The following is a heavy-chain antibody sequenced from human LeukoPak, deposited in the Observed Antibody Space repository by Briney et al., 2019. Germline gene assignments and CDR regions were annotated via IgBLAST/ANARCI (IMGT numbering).Heavy chain of an antibody. CDR1: GYTFTGYY. CDR3: ARSRWLKLTQFDY. V-gene: IGHV1-46*01. D-gene: IGHD5-24*01. CDR2: INPSGSSA. Sequence: ASVKVSCKASGYTFTGYYMHWVRQALGQGLEWMGFINPSGSSAAYAQKFQGRLTMTRDMFTSTDYMELTSLTSDDTAVYYCARSRWLKLTQFDYWGQGTLVTVSS. J-gene: IGHJ4*02.